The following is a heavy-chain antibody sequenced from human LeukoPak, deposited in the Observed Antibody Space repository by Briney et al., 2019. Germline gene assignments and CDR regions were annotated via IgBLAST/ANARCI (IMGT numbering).Heavy chain of an antibody. V-gene: IGHV3-11*01. J-gene: IGHJ4*02. CDR3: ARAPRGSYSSFDY. Sequence: GGCLRLSCAACGFTFSDYYMSWIRQAPGKGLEWVSYISSSGSTIYYADSVKGRFTISRDNAKNPLYLQMNSLRAEDTAVYYCARAPRGSYSSFDYWGQGTLVTVSS. CDR2: ISSSGSTI. D-gene: IGHD1-26*01. CDR1: GFTFSDYY.